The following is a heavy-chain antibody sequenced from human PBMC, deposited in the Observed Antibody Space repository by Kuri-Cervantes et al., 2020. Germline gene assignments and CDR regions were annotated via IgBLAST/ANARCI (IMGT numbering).Heavy chain of an antibody. D-gene: IGHD6-13*01. CDR2: IYYSGST. CDR1: GGSVSSGSYY. CDR3: ARGGIEYSGSLYYFDY. Sequence: SETLSLTCTVSGGSVSSGSYYWSWIRQPPGKGLEWIGYIYYSGSTNYNPSLKSRVTISVDTSKNQFSLKLSSVTAADTAVYYCARGGIEYSGSLYYFDYWGQGTLVTVSS. J-gene: IGHJ4*02. V-gene: IGHV4-61*01.